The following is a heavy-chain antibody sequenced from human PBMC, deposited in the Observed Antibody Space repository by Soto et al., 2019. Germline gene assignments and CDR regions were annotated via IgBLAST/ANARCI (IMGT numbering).Heavy chain of an antibody. J-gene: IGHJ4*02. CDR3: ARDKRDLRFLEWSYYFDH. CDR1: GFTFSSYA. D-gene: IGHD3-3*01. CDR2: ISYDGSNK. V-gene: IGHV3-30-3*01. Sequence: PGGSLRLSCAASGFTFSSYAMHWVRQAPGKGLEWVAVISYDGSNKYYADSVKGRFTISRDNSKNTLYLQMNSLRAEDTAVYYCARDKRDLRFLEWSYYFDHWGQGILVTVS.